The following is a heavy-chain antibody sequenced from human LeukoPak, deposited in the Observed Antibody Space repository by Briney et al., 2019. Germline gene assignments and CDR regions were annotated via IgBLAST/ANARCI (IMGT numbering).Heavy chain of an antibody. CDR1: GGSISSGDYY. D-gene: IGHD4-17*01. Sequence: LSLTCTVSGGSISSGDYYWSWIRQPPGKGPEWAANIKQDGSEKDYLASVKGRFTISRDNARISLYLQMNSLRAEDTAVYYCARIWRDSGDYFDYWGQGTLVTVSS. J-gene: IGHJ4*02. CDR2: IKQDGSEK. CDR3: ARIWRDSGDYFDY. V-gene: IGHV3-7*05.